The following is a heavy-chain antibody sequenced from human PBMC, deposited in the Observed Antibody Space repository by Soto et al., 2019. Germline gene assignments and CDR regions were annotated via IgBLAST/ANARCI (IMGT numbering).Heavy chain of an antibody. Sequence: QVQLQESGPGLVQPSETLSLTCTVSGGSVSSDNYYWSWIRQPPGKGLEWIGYIYHSGTTDYNPSLQSRVTISLDTSKNQFSLKLSSVTASDTAVYYCARENKHWQKRIDYWGQGTLVTVSS. CDR3: ARENKHWQKRIDY. V-gene: IGHV4-61*01. J-gene: IGHJ4*02. CDR2: IYHSGTT. CDR1: GGSVSSDNYY.